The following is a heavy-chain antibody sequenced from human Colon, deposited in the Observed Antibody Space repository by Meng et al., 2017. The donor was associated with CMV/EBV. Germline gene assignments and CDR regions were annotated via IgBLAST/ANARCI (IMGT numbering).Heavy chain of an antibody. CDR2: IYYSGSH. V-gene: IGHV4-39*07. Sequence: GPVLVHAYDIPYLTWTHIGVSISMTCYHWRCIRQRTVKVLEWIGSIYYSGSHYYNPSLKSRVTISVDTSNNQFSLKLRSVTAADTAVYSCARIPELRIAVAGTWYFDLWGRGTLVTVSS. D-gene: IGHD6-19*01. CDR3: ARIPELRIAVAGTWYFDL. J-gene: IGHJ2*01. CDR1: GVSISMTCYH.